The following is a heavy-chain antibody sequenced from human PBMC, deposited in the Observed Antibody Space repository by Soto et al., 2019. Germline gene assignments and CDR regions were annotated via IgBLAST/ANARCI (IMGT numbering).Heavy chain of an antibody. CDR2: IYYSGST. D-gene: IGHD6-13*01. Sequence: TSETLSLTCTVSGGSISSYYWSWIRQPPGKGLEWIGYIYYSGSTNYNPSLKSRVTISVDTSKNQFSLKLSSVTAADTAVYYCARAAFPAAAGTFDYWGQGTLVTVSS. CDR1: GGSISSYY. V-gene: IGHV4-59*01. J-gene: IGHJ4*02. CDR3: ARAAFPAAAGTFDY.